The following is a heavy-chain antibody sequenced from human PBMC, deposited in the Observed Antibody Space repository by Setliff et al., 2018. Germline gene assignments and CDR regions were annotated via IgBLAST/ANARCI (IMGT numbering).Heavy chain of an antibody. J-gene: IGHJ5*02. CDR2: IYSSGST. Sequence: SETLSLTCTASGGSISSGSYYWSWIRQPAGKGLEWIGRIYSSGSTKYNPSLKSRVTISGDTSKNQFSLKLSSVTAADTAVYYCARGAPGWELLSWFDPWGQGTLVTVSS. D-gene: IGHD1-26*01. CDR3: ARGAPGWELLSWFDP. CDR1: GGSISSGSYY. V-gene: IGHV4-61*02.